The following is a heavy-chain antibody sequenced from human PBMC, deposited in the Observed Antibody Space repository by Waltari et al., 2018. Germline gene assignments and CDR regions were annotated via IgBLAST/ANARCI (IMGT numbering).Heavy chain of an antibody. CDR3: ARDGDRAMYLFDY. CDR1: GFTFSNYN. J-gene: IGHJ4*02. D-gene: IGHD5-18*01. CDR2: ISSSSSYI. Sequence: EVQLVESGGGLVKPGGSLRLSCAASGFTFSNYNMNWVRQAPGKGLEWVSSISSSSSYIYYADSVKGRFTIYRDNAKNSLYLQMNSLRAEDTAVYYCARDGDRAMYLFDYWGLGTLVTVSS. V-gene: IGHV3-21*04.